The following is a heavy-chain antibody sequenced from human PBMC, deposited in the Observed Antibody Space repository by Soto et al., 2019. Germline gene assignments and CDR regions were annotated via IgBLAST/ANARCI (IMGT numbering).Heavy chain of an antibody. J-gene: IGHJ5*02. V-gene: IGHV4-39*01. CDR1: GGSISSSSYY. Sequence: SEILSLTCTVSGGSISSSSYYWGWIRQPPGKGLEWIGSIYYSGSTYYNPSLKSRVTISVDTSKNQFSLKLSSVTAADTAVYDCARREWSLPFDPWGQGTMVTVSS. D-gene: IGHD3-3*01. CDR3: ARREWSLPFDP. CDR2: IYYSGST.